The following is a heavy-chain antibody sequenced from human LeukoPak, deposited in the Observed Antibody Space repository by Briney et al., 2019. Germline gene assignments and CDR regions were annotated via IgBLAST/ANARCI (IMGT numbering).Heavy chain of an antibody. CDR1: GGSISSGSYY. J-gene: IGHJ4*02. V-gene: IGHV4-61*02. D-gene: IGHD1-20*01. Sequence: SETLSLTCTVSGGSISSGSYYWSWIRQPAGKGLEWIGRIYTSGSTNYNPSLKSRVTISVDTSKNQFSLKLSSVTAADTAVYYCASGITGTVNWGQGTLVTVSS. CDR2: IYTSGST. CDR3: ASGITGTVN.